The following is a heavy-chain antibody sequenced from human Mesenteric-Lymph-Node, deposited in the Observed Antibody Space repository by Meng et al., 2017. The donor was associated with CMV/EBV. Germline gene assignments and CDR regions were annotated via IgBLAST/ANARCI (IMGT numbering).Heavy chain of an antibody. J-gene: IGHJ4*02. CDR2: INHSGST. CDR1: GGSVSGYY. V-gene: IGHV4-34*01. D-gene: IGHD4-23*01. CDR3: ARHQRWLKSEGGFNY. Sequence: QVERQQWGAGFVKPSETLSLTCAFYGGSVSGYYWSWIRQPPGKGLEWIGEINHSGSTNYNPSLKSRVTISVDTSKNQFSLKLSSVTAADTAVYYCARHQRWLKSEGGFNYWGQGTLVTVSS.